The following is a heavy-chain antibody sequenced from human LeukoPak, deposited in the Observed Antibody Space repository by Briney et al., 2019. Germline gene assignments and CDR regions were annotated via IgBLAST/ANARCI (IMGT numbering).Heavy chain of an antibody. CDR1: GGSISSYY. CDR3: ASGTGWYYFDY. J-gene: IGHJ4*02. CDR2: IYYSGSI. D-gene: IGHD1-1*01. V-gene: IGHV4-59*01. Sequence: SETLSLTCTVSGGSISSYYWSWIRQPPGKELEWIGYIYYSGSINYNPSLKSRVTISVDTSKNQFSLKLSSVTAADTAVYYCASGTGWYYFDYWGQGTLVTVSS.